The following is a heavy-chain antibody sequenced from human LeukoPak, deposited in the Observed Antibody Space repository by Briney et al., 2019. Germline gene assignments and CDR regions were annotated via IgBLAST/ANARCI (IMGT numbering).Heavy chain of an antibody. J-gene: IGHJ3*02. CDR3: ARGSSVVVVPAAIASRAFDI. D-gene: IGHD2-2*01. Sequence: SVKVSCKASGGTFGSYAISWVRQAPGQGLEWMGGIIPIFGTANYAQKFQGRVTITADGSTSTAYMELSSLRSEDTAVYYCARGSSVVVVPAAIASRAFDIWGQGTMVTVSS. CDR2: IIPIFGTA. V-gene: IGHV1-69*01. CDR1: GGTFGSYA.